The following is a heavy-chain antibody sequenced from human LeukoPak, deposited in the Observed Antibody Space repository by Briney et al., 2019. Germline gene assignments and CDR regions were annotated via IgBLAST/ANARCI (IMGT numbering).Heavy chain of an antibody. CDR1: GFTFSSYE. V-gene: IGHV3-21*01. CDR3: ARDPIYTFDGPEYFQH. J-gene: IGHJ1*01. CDR2: ISSSGDYI. D-gene: IGHD2-2*02. Sequence: PGGSLRLSCAASGFTFSSYEMNWVRQAPGKGLEWVSSISSSGDYISYADSVTGRFTISRDNAKKSLYLQMNILRAEDTAVYYCARDPIYTFDGPEYFQHWGQGTLATVSS.